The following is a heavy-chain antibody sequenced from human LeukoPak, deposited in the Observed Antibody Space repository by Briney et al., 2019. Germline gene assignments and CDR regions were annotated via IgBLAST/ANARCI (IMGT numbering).Heavy chain of an antibody. J-gene: IGHJ6*03. CDR3: ARGGGGNYYYYYMDV. Sequence: ASVKVSCKASGYTFTSYYMHWVRQATGQGLEWIGWMNPNSGNTGYAQKFQGRVTMTRNTSISTAYMELSSLRSDDTAVYYCARGGGGNYYYYYMDVWGKGTTVTVSS. CDR1: GYTFTSYY. D-gene: IGHD3-16*01. CDR2: MNPNSGNT. V-gene: IGHV1-8*02.